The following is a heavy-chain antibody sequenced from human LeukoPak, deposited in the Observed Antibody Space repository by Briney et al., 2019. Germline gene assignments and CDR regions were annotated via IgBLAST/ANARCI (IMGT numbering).Heavy chain of an antibody. J-gene: IGHJ6*02. CDR3: ARLFYYDSSGVYGMDV. D-gene: IGHD3-22*01. CDR2: ISSSGSTI. Sequence: GGSLRLSCAASGFTFSSYEMNWVRQAPGKGLGWVSYISSSGSTIYYADSAKGRFTISRDNAKNSLYLQMNSLRVEDTAVYYCARLFYYDSSGVYGMDVWGQGTTVTVSS. V-gene: IGHV3-48*03. CDR1: GFTFSSYE.